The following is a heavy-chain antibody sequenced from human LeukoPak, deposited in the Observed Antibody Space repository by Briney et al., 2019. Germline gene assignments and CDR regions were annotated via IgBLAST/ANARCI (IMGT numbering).Heavy chain of an antibody. CDR1: GGSISSGGYY. CDR3: AREELERRGWFDP. D-gene: IGHD1-1*01. J-gene: IGHJ5*02. Sequence: PSQTLSLTCTVSGGSISSGGYYWSWIRQHPGKGLEWIGYIYYSGSTYYNPSLKSRVTISVDTSKNQFSLKLSSVTAADTAVYYRAREELERRGWFDPWGQGTLVTVSS. V-gene: IGHV4-31*03. CDR2: IYYSGST.